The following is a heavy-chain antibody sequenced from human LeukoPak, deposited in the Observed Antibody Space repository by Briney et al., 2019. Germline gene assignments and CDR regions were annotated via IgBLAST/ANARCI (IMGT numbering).Heavy chain of an antibody. CDR2: IYHSGPS. J-gene: IGHJ4*02. D-gene: IGHD3-10*01. V-gene: IGHV4-59*01. CDR3: AKAAKFYYGSQTYYYFDY. CDR1: SASISTYY. Sequence: PSETLSLTCTVSSASISTYYWSWIRQPPGKGLEWIGYIYHSGPSNYNPSLKSRVAMSVDTSKSQFSLSLTSVTTADTAVYYCAKAAKFYYGSQTYYYFDYWGQGILVTVSS.